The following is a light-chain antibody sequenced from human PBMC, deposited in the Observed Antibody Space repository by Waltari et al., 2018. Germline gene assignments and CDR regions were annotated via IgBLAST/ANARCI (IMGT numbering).Light chain of an antibody. CDR2: DAS. CDR3: QQRMKWPIT. Sequence: EIVLTQSPATLSLSPGERATLSCRASERVSSYLAWYQQKPGQAPRLLIYDASNRATGIPARFSGSGSGTDFTLTISSLEAEDFAVYYCQQRMKWPITFGQGTRLEIK. J-gene: IGKJ5*01. V-gene: IGKV3-11*01. CDR1: ERVSSY.